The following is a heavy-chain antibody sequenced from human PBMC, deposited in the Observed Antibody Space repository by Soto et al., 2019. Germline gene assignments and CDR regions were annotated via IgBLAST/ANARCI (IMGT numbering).Heavy chain of an antibody. CDR1: GFTVSSNY. CDR3: ATMMRAARESQH. V-gene: IGHV3-53*01. J-gene: IGHJ1*01. D-gene: IGHD6-6*01. Sequence: GGSLRLSCVVSGFTVSSNYMSWVRQAPGKGLEWVSIIYSGGSTYYADSVKGRFTISRDNFRNTLYLQMNSLRAEDTAVYYCATMMRAARESQHWGQGTLVTVSS. CDR2: IYSGGST.